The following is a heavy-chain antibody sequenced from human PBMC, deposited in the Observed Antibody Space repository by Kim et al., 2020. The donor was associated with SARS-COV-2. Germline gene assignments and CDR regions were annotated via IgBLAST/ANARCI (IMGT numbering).Heavy chain of an antibody. V-gene: IGHV4-34*01. D-gene: IGHD3-22*01. CDR2: INHSGST. CDR3: ASHSSGYFRFY. Sequence: SETLSLTCAVYGGSFSGYYWSWIRQPPGKGLEWIGEINHSGSTNYNPSLKSRVTISVDTSKNQFSLKLSSVTAADTAVYYCASHSSGYFRFYWGQGTLVTVSS. CDR1: GGSFSGYY. J-gene: IGHJ4*02.